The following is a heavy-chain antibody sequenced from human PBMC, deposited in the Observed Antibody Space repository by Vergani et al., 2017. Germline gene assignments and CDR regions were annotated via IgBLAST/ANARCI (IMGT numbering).Heavy chain of an antibody. CDR1: GYTLTAYY. V-gene: IGHV1-46*03. J-gene: IGHJ4*02. Sequence: QVQLVQSGAEVGKPGASVKISCKASGYTLTAYYIHWVRQAPEQGLEWVGVICPDGFSTFYAQKFQGRVTITMDTSTSTVYVEVNSLRSDDTAVYYCAREPPLTVFFDYWGQGTLVTVSS. CDR3: AREPPLTVFFDY. CDR2: ICPDGFST. D-gene: IGHD2-21*02.